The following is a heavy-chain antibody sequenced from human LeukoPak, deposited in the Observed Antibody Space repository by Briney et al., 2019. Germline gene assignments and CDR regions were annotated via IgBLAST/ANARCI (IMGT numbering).Heavy chain of an antibody. D-gene: IGHD1-1*01. V-gene: IGHV4-59*01. J-gene: IGHJ4*02. CDR1: GGSISSYY. CDR3: ARDKVSTGTFDY. Sequence: SETLSLTCTVSGGSISSYYWSWIGQPPGKGLEWIGNSGSTNYNPSLKSRVTISVDTSKNQFSLKLTSVTAADTAVYYCARDKVSTGTFDYWGQGTLVTVSS. CDR2: SGST.